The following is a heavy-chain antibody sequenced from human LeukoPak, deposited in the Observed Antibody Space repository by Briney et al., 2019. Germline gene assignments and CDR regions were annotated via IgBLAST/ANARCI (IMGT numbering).Heavy chain of an antibody. CDR3: VKESRSAGSLH. J-gene: IGHJ4*02. CDR2: ISSNGDST. Sequence: GGSLRLSCSVSGFTLSFYAMHWVRQAPGKGLEYVSTISSNGDSTQYADSVKGRFSISRDNSKNTLYLQMSSLRAEDTAVYHCVKESRSAGSLHWGQGTLVTVSS. D-gene: IGHD3-10*01. V-gene: IGHV3-64D*06. CDR1: GFTLSFYA.